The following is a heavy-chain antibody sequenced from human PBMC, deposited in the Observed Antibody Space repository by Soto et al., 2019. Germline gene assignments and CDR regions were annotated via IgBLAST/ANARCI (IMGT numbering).Heavy chain of an antibody. J-gene: IGHJ6*02. CDR2: ISYDGSNK. CDR3: AKDRSSQISGWQNHYYYYGMDV. D-gene: IGHD2-15*01. V-gene: IGHV3-30*18. CDR1: GFTFSSYG. Sequence: GGSLRLSCAASGFTFSSYGMHWVRQAPGKGLEWVAVISYDGSNKYYADSVKGRFTISRDNSKNTLYLQMNSLRAEDTAVYYCAKDRSSQISGWQNHYYYYGMDVWGQGTTVTVSS.